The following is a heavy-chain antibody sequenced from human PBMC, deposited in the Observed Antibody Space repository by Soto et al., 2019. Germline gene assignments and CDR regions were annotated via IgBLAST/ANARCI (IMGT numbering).Heavy chain of an antibody. CDR2: ISYDGSNK. J-gene: IGHJ5*02. CDR1: GFTFSSYA. Sequence: SLILSCAASGFTFSSYAMHLVRQAPGKGLEWVAVISYDGSNKYYADSVKGRFTISRDNSKNTLYLQMNSLRAEDTAVYYCARSPYSSGLRNWFDPWGQGTLVTVPS. V-gene: IGHV3-30-3*01. D-gene: IGHD6-19*01. CDR3: ARSPYSSGLRNWFDP.